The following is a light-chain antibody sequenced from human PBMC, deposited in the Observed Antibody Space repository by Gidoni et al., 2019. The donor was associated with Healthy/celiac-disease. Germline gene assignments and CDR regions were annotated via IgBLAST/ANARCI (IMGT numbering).Light chain of an antibody. J-gene: IGKJ2*01. CDR1: QSISSY. CDR3: QQSYSTPQT. Sequence: DIQMTQSPTSLSASVGDRVTIPCRASQSISSYLNWYQQKPGKAPKVLLYAAASLQRGVPSRFSGSGSATDFTLTISSLQPEDFATYYCQQSYSTPQTFGQGTKLEIK. CDR2: AAA. V-gene: IGKV1-39*01.